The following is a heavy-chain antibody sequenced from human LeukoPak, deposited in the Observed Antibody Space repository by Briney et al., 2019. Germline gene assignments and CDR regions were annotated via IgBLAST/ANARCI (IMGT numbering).Heavy chain of an antibody. CDR2: INPSGGST. Sequence: GASVKVSCKASGYTFTSYYMHWVRQAPGQGLEWMGIINPSGGSTSYAQKFQGRVTMTRDTSTSTVYMELSSLRSEDTAVYYCAGEFYDSSVAWYFDLWGRGTLVTVSS. CDR1: GYTFTSYY. V-gene: IGHV1-46*01. D-gene: IGHD3-22*01. CDR3: AGEFYDSSVAWYFDL. J-gene: IGHJ2*01.